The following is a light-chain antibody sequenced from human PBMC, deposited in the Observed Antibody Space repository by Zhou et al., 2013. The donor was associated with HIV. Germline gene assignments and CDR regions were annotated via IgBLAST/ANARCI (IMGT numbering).Light chain of an antibody. CDR2: GAS. J-gene: IGKJ2*01. CDR1: QYVSSSY. CDR3: QQYNNWPRNT. V-gene: IGKV3-15*01. Sequence: EIVLTQSPGTLSLSPGERATLSCRASQYVSSSYLAWYQQKPGQAPRLLIYGASTRATGIPARFSGSGSGTEFTLTISSLQSEDFAVYYCQQYNNWPRNTFGQGTKLEIK.